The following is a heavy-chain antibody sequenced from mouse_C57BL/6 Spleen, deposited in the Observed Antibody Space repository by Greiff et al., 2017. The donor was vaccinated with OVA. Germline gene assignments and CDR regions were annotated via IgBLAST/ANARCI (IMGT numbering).Heavy chain of an antibody. V-gene: IGHV1-69*01. CDR1: GYTFTSYW. CDR2: IDPSDSYT. Sequence: VQLQQPGAELVMPGASVKLSCKASGYTFTSYWMHWVKQRPGQGLEWIGEIDPSDSYTNYNQKFKGKSTLTVDKSSSTAYMQLSSLTSEDSAVYYCARSRRLFDYWGQGTTLTVSS. J-gene: IGHJ2*01. CDR3: ARSRRLFDY.